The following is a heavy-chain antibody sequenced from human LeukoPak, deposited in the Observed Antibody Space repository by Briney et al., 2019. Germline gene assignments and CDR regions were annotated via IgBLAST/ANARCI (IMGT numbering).Heavy chain of an antibody. CDR3: AKLSGTTDPFGP. CDR2: ISGSGGST. CDR1: GFTFSSYG. V-gene: IGHV3-23*01. Sequence: GGTLRLSCAASGFTFSSYGINWVRQAPGKGLEWVSAISGSGGSTYYADSVKGRFTISRDNSKNTLYLQMNSLRAEDTAVYYCAKLSGTTDPFGPWGQGTLVTVSS. D-gene: IGHD1-1*01. J-gene: IGHJ5*02.